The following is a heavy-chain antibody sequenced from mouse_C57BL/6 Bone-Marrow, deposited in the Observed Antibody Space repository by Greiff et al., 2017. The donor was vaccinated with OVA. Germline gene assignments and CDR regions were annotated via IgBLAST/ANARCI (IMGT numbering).Heavy chain of an antibody. CDR2: INPNNGGT. V-gene: IGHV1-26*01. CDR3: ARFLLLRFAY. CDR1: GYTFTDYY. J-gene: IGHJ3*01. D-gene: IGHD1-1*01. Sequence: EVQLQQSGPELVKPGASVKISCKASGYTFTDYYMNWVKQSHGKSLEWIGDINPNNGGTSYNQKFKGKATLTVDKSSSTAYMELRSLTSEDSAVYYCARFLLLRFAYWGQGTLVTVSA.